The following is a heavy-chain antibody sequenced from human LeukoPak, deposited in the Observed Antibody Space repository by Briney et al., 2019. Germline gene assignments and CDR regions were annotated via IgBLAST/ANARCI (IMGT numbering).Heavy chain of an antibody. J-gene: IGHJ4*02. CDR3: AKDYNRGLPDY. V-gene: IGHV3-64D*06. Sequence: PGGSLRLSCSASGFTFSSYAMHWVRQAPGKGLEYVSAISSNGGSTYYADSVKGRFTISRDNSKNTLYLQMSSLRAEDTAVYYCAKDYNRGLPDYWGQGTLVIVSS. D-gene: IGHD2-21*01. CDR1: GFTFSSYA. CDR2: ISSNGGST.